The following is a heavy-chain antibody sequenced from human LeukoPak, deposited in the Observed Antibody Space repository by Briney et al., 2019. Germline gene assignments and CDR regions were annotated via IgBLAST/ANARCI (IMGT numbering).Heavy chain of an antibody. D-gene: IGHD3-10*01. V-gene: IGHV7-4-1*02. CDR3: VRGTPTPGMDY. CDR1: GYTFTSDG. CDR2: IDTTTGNP. J-gene: IGHJ4*02. Sequence: GASVKVSCKTSGYTFTSDGISWVRQAPGQGLEWMGNIDTTTGNPRYAQDFTGRFVFSLDTSVSTAYLQITSLKADDTAAYYCVRGTPTPGMDYWGQGTQVTVSS.